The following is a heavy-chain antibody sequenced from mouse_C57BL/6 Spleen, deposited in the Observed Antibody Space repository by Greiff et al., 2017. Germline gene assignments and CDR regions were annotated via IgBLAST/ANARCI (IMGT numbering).Heavy chain of an antibody. CDR2: IYWDDDK. CDR1: GFSLSTSGMG. Sequence: ESGPGILQSSQTLSLTCSFSGFSLSTSGMGVSWIRQPSGKGLEWLAHIYWDDDKRYNPSLKSRLTISKDTSRNQVFLKITSVDTADTATYYCAPTVVATDWYFDVWGTGTTVTVSS. D-gene: IGHD1-1*01. V-gene: IGHV8-12*01. CDR3: APTVVATDWYFDV. J-gene: IGHJ1*03.